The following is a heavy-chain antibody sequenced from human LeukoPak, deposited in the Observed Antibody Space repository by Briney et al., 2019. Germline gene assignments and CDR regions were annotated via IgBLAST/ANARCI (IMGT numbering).Heavy chain of an antibody. D-gene: IGHD2-15*01. V-gene: IGHV1-2*02. J-gene: IGHJ4*02. CDR2: INPNNGGT. CDR1: GYTFTGYY. Sequence: GASVKVSCKGSGYTFTGYYMHWVRQAPAQGLEGMGWINPNNGGTNYARKFHGRVTMTRDTSISTLSKKLSSLRSDDTAVYYCARAYCSAGDCYEFDYWGQGNLVTVSS. CDR3: ARAYCSAGDCYEFDY.